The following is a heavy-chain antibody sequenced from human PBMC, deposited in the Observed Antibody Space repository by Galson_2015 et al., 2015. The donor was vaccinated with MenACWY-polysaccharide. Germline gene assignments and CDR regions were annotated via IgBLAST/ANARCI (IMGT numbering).Heavy chain of an antibody. J-gene: IGHJ3*02. V-gene: IGHV6-1*01. CDR3: VRQHHKWQPTAPDAFDI. CDR2: TFYESTWSS. D-gene: IGHD1-26*01. CDR1: GDSVSSDSVA. Sequence: CAISGDSVSSDSVAWNWVRQSPSRGLEWLGRTFYESTWSSNYAESVKSRITINPDTSKNQVSLQLSSVSPEDTAVYYCVRQHHKWQPTAPDAFDIWGQGTMVTVSS.